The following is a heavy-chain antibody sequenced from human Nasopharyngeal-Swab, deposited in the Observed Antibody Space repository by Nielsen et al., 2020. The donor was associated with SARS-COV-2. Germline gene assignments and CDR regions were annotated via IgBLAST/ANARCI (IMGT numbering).Heavy chain of an antibody. J-gene: IGHJ4*02. V-gene: IGHV3-15*01. CDR2: IKSKTDGGTT. Sequence: GESLKISCAASGFTFSNAWMSWVRQAPGKGLEWVGRIKSKTDGGTTDYAAPVKGRFTIPRDDSKNTLYLQMNSLKTEDTAVYYCTTDREIQLWLKGYFDYWGQGTLVTVSS. CDR3: TTDREIQLWLKGYFDY. CDR1: GFTFSNAW. D-gene: IGHD5-18*01.